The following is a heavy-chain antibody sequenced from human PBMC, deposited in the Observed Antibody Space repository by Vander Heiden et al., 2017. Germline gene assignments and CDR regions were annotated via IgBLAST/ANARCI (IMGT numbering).Heavy chain of an antibody. Sequence: QVQLVESGGGVVQPGRSLRLSCAASGFTFSSYAMHWVRQAPGKGLEWVAVISYDGSNKYYADSVKGRFTISRDNSKNTLYLQMNSLRAEDTAVYYCARDPGRWVTREVWDVWGQGTTVTVSS. CDR3: ARDPGRWVTREVWDV. J-gene: IGHJ6*02. D-gene: IGHD1-26*01. V-gene: IGHV3-30-3*01. CDR2: ISYDGSNK. CDR1: GFTFSSYA.